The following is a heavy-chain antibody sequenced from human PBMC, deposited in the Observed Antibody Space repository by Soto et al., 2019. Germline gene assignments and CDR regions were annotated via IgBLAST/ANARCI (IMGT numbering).Heavy chain of an antibody. Sequence: ESGPTLVNPTQTLTLTCTFSGFSLSTSGMCVSWIRQPPGKALEWLALIDWDDDKYYSTSLKTRLTISKDTSKNQVVLTMTNMDPVDTATYYCAGSMAGIYYYGMDVWGQGTTVTVSS. D-gene: IGHD2-8*01. CDR1: GFSLSTSGMC. J-gene: IGHJ6*02. CDR2: IDWDDDK. V-gene: IGHV2-70*01. CDR3: AGSMAGIYYYGMDV.